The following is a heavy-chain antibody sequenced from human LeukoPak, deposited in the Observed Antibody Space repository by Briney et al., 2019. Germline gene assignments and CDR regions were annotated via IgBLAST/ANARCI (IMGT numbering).Heavy chain of an antibody. CDR1: GGSFSGYY. Sequence: RPSETLSLTCAVYGGSFSGYYWGWIRQPPGKGLEWIGSIYYTGNTYYNPSLNSRVTISVDTSKNQFSLKLSSVTDADTAIYYCARLTSGWYVIYWGQGTLVTVSS. J-gene: IGHJ4*02. V-gene: IGHV4-39*01. D-gene: IGHD6-19*01. CDR2: IYYTGNT. CDR3: ARLTSGWYVIY.